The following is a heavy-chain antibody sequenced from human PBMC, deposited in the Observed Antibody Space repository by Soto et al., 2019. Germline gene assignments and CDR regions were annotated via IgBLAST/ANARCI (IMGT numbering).Heavy chain of an antibody. D-gene: IGHD2-8*02. CDR3: AKSTGGTANGLDV. V-gene: IGHV3-9*01. J-gene: IGHJ6*02. CDR2: ISWKSASI. CDR1: GFSFGDYA. Sequence: EVQLVESGGDLVQPGRSLRLSCAASGFSFGDYAMHWVRQAPGKGLEWVSGISWKSASIGYADSVKGRFTISRDNAKKSLYLQMNNLRAEDTALYYCAKSTGGTANGLDVWGQGTAVTVS.